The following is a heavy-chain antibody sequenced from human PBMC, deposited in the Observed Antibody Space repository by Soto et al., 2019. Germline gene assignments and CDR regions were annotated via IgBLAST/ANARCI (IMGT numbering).Heavy chain of an antibody. CDR1: GGSISSSSYY. D-gene: IGHD6-13*01. J-gene: IGHJ3*02. CDR2: IYYSGST. CDR3: ARHPIEAAGTEI. Sequence: PSETLSLTCTVSGGSISSSSYYWGWIRQPPGKGLEWIGCIYYSGSTCYNPSLKSRVTISVDTSKNQFYLKLSSVTAADTAVYYCARHPIEAAGTEIWGQGTMVTVSS. V-gene: IGHV4-39*01.